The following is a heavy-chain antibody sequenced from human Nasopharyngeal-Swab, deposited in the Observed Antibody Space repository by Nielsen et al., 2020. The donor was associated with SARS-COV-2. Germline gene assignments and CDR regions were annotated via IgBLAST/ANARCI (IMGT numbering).Heavy chain of an antibody. D-gene: IGHD6-13*01. J-gene: IGHJ6*02. Sequence: WIRQPPGKRLEWVSAISGSGGSTYYADSVKGRFTISRDNSKNTLYLQMNSLRAEDTAVYYCAKVPSSSWYVDYYYGMDVWGQGTMVTVSS. V-gene: IGHV3-23*01. CDR2: ISGSGGST. CDR3: AKVPSSSWYVDYYYGMDV.